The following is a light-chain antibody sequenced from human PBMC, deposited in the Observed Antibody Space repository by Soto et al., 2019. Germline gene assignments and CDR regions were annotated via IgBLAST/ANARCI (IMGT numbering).Light chain of an antibody. CDR2: LNSDGSH. CDR1: SGHSSYA. Sequence: QSVLTQSPSASASLGASVKLTCTLSSGHSSYAFAWHQQQPEKGPRYLMKLNSDGSHSKGDGIPDRFSGSGSGAERYLTISSLQSEDEADYYCQTWGTGIHGVFGGGTKLTVL. CDR3: QTWGTGIHGV. J-gene: IGLJ3*02. V-gene: IGLV4-69*01.